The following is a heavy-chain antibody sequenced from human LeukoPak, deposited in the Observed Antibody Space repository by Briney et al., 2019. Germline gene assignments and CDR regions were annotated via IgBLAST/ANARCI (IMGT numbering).Heavy chain of an antibody. Sequence: SETLSLTCTVSGGSISSGGYYWSWIRQPPGKGLEWIGEINHSGSTNYNPSLKSRVTISVDTSKNQFSLKLSSVTAADTAVYYCATQGGSSSLGDYWGQGTLVTVSS. V-gene: IGHV4-39*07. CDR1: GGSISSGGYY. D-gene: IGHD6-6*01. CDR3: ATQGGSSSLGDY. J-gene: IGHJ4*02. CDR2: INHSGST.